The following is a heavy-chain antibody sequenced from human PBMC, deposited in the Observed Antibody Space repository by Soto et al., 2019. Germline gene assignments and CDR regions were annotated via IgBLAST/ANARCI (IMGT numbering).Heavy chain of an antibody. Sequence: QVHLVQSGAEVKKPGASVKVSCRSSGYTFTSNAIHWVRQAPGQSLEWMGWVNAGNGYTKYLQNFQGRVTISSDTSASTAYMELNNLRSEDTAVYYCARGAHTYGYVFDYWGQGTLVTVSS. V-gene: IGHV1-3*01. D-gene: IGHD5-18*01. CDR3: ARGAHTYGYVFDY. J-gene: IGHJ4*02. CDR1: GYTFTSNA. CDR2: VNAGNGYT.